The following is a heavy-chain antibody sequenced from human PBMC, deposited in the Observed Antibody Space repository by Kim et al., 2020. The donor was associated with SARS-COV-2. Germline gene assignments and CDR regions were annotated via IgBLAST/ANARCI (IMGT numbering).Heavy chain of an antibody. CDR1: GFTFGDYA. Sequence: GGSLRLSCAASGFTFGDYAMHWVRQAPGKGLEWVSGISWNSGSIGYADSVKGRFTISRDNAKNSLYLQMNSLRAEDTALYYCAKDTHYGSGSYLGYWGQGTLVTVSS. CDR3: AKDTHYGSGSYLGY. J-gene: IGHJ4*02. D-gene: IGHD3-10*01. V-gene: IGHV3-9*01. CDR2: ISWNSGSI.